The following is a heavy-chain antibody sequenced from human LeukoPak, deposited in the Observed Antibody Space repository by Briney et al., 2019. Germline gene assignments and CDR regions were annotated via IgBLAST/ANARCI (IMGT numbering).Heavy chain of an antibody. CDR1: GDSVSNNTVA. V-gene: IGHV6-1*01. J-gene: IGHJ5*02. CDR2: TYYRSKWYY. CDR3: ARESAGYFS. D-gene: IGHD5-18*01. Sequence: SQTLSLTCALSGDSVSNNTVAWNWIRQSPSPGLEWLGRTYYRSKWYYDYAFSVKSRITINPDTSKNQFSLQLNSVTPEDTAVYYCARESAGYFSWGQGTLVTVSS.